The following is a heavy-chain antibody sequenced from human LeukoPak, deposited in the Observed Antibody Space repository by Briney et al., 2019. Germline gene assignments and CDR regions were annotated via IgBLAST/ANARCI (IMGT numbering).Heavy chain of an antibody. J-gene: IGHJ4*02. CDR2: INPSGGST. V-gene: IGHV1-46*01. Sequence: ASVKVSCKASGYTFTSYYMHWVRQAPGQGLEWMGIINPSGGSTSYAQKFQGRVTMTRDMSTSTVYMELSSPRSEDTAVYYCARAAIPTLKTYYFDYWGQGTLVTVSS. CDR1: GYTFTSYY. CDR3: ARAAIPTLKTYYFDY.